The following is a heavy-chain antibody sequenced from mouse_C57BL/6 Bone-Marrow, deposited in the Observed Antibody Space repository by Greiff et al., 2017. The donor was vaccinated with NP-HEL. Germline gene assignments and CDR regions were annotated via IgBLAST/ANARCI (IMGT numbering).Heavy chain of an antibody. V-gene: IGHV6-6*01. CDR3: TRPRGNYYGSDYAMDY. J-gene: IGHJ4*01. D-gene: IGHD1-1*01. CDR2: IRNKANNHAT. CDR1: GFTFSDAW. Sequence: EVQGVESGGGLVQPGGSMKLSCAASGFTFSDAWMDWVRQSPEKGLEWVAEIRNKANNHATYYAESVKGRFTISRDDSKSSVYLQMNSLRAEDTGIYYCTRPRGNYYGSDYAMDYWGQGTSVTVSS.